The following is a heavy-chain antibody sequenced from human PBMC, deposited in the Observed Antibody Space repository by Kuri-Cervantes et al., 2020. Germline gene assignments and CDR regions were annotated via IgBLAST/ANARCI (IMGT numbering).Heavy chain of an antibody. D-gene: IGHD2-15*01. J-gene: IGHJ4*02. CDR1: GGSISSYY. CDR2: IYYSGST. Sequence: GSLRLSCTVSGGSISSYYWSWVRQPPGKGLEWIGYIYYSGSTSYNPSLKSRVTISVDTSKNQFSLKLSSVTAADTAVYYCAYYHCSGGSCYFDYWGQGTLVTVSS. CDR3: AYYHCSGGSCYFDY. V-gene: IGHV4-59*01.